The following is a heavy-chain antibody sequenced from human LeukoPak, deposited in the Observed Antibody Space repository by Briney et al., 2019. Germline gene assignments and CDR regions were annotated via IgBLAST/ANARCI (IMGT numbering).Heavy chain of an antibody. CDR2: INHSGST. D-gene: IGHD3-3*01. CDR3: ASGMWSSSYYDFWSGYSNWFDP. CDR1: GGSISSSSYY. J-gene: IGHJ5*02. V-gene: IGHV4-39*07. Sequence: PSETLSLTCTVSGGSISSSSYYWSWIRQPPGKGLEWIGEINHSGSTNYNPSLKSRVTISVDTSKNQFSLKLSSVTAADTAVYYCASGMWSSSYYDFWSGYSNWFDPWGQGTLVTVSS.